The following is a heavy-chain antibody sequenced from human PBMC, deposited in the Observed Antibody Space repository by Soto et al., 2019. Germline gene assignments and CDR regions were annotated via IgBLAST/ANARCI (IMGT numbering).Heavy chain of an antibody. Sequence: QVQLVESGGGVVQPGRSLRLSCADSGFTFSGYGIHWVRQAPGKGLEWVAVISSDGSNKYYADSVKGRFTISRDNSKNPLDLQMNSLRAEDTAVYSCATDRRGWTPADYWGQGTLVTVSS. CDR1: GFTFSGYG. CDR2: ISSDGSNK. J-gene: IGHJ4*02. CDR3: ATDRRGWTPADY. D-gene: IGHD6-19*01. V-gene: IGHV3-30*03.